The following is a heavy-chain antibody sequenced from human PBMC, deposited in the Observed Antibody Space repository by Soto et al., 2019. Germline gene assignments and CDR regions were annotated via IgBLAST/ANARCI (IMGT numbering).Heavy chain of an antibody. J-gene: IGHJ6*02. V-gene: IGHV1-69*06. CDR1: GGTFSSYA. Sequence: SVKVSCKASGGTFSSYAISWVRQAPGQGLEWMGGIIPIFGTANYAQKFQGRVTITADKSTSTAYMELSSLRSEDTAVYYCARYQKRYYYYGMDVWGQGTTVTVSS. CDR2: IIPIFGTA. CDR3: ARYQKRYYYYGMDV.